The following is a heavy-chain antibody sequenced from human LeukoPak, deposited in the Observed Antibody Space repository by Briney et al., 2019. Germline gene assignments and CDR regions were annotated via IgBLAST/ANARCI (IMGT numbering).Heavy chain of an antibody. CDR2: IYSGGST. CDR1: GFTVSSNY. Sequence: PGGSLRLSCAASGFTVSSNYMSWVRQAPGKGLEWVSVIYSGGSTYYADSVKGRFTISRDNSKNTLYLQMNSLRAEDTAVYYCAREGLEYYDFWSGSVYSMDVWGQGTTVTVSS. V-gene: IGHV3-53*01. D-gene: IGHD3-3*01. CDR3: AREGLEYYDFWSGSVYSMDV. J-gene: IGHJ6*02.